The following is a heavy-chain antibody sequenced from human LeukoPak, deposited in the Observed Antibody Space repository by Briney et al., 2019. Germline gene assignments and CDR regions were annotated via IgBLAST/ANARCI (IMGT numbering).Heavy chain of an antibody. D-gene: IGHD1-26*01. CDR2: FDPEDGET. J-gene: IGHJ4*02. CDR1: GYTLTELS. Sequence: ASVKVSCKVSGYTLTELSMHWVRQAPGKGLEWMGGFDPEDGETIYAQKFQGRVTMTEGTSTDTAYMELSSLRSEDTAVYYCATDRRGLGATDYWGQGTMVTVSS. CDR3: ATDRRGLGATDY. V-gene: IGHV1-24*01.